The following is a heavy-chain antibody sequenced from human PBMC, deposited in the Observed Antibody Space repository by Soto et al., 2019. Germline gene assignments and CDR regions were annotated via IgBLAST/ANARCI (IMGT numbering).Heavy chain of an antibody. D-gene: IGHD6-13*01. J-gene: IGHJ6*02. CDR1: GFTFSSYG. CDR3: ARDSRRDGMDV. CDR2: IWYDGSNK. Sequence: QVQLVESGGGVVQPGRSLRLSCAASGFTFSSYGMHWVRQAPGKGLEWVAVIWYDGSNKYYADSVKGRFTISRDNSKNTLYLQMNSLRAEDTAEYYCARDSRRDGMDVWGQGTTVTVSS. V-gene: IGHV3-33*01.